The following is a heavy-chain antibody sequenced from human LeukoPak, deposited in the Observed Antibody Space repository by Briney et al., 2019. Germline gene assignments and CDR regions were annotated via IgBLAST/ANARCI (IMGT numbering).Heavy chain of an antibody. V-gene: IGHV3-23*01. CDR2: ISGSGGST. Sequence: QTGGSLRLSCAASGFTFSSYAMSWVRQAPGKGLEWVSAISGSGGSTYYADSVKGRFTISRDNSKNTLYLQMNSLRAEDTAVYYCAKDCSSSGWYYFDYWGQGTLVTVSS. CDR3: AKDCSSSGWYYFDY. D-gene: IGHD6-19*01. CDR1: GFTFSSYA. J-gene: IGHJ4*02.